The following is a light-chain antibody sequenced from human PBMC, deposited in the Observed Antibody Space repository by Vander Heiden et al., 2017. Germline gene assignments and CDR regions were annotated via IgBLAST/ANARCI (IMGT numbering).Light chain of an antibody. Sequence: QSALTQSPSVSGAPGQSVAISCTGTGRDVGGSTYVTWYQQYPGKAPKLIIYNVDKRPSGVPDRFSGSKSGSTASLTISGLQAEDEADYFCCSYAGTYTYVFGTGTTVSVL. CDR3: CSYAGTYTYV. J-gene: IGLJ1*01. CDR1: GRDVGGSTY. CDR2: NVD. V-gene: IGLV2-11*01.